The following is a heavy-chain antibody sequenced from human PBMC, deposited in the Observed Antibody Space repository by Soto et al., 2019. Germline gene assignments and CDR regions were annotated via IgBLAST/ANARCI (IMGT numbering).Heavy chain of an antibody. CDR1: GGTFSSYA. CDR2: IIPIFGTA. Sequence: ASVKVSCKASGGTFSSYAISWVRQAPGQGLEWMGGIIPIFGTANYAQKFQGRVTITADKSTSTAYMELSSLRSEDTAVYYCAREITMVRGVRLYYYYGMDVWGQGTTVTVYS. J-gene: IGHJ6*02. V-gene: IGHV1-69*06. D-gene: IGHD3-10*01. CDR3: AREITMVRGVRLYYYYGMDV.